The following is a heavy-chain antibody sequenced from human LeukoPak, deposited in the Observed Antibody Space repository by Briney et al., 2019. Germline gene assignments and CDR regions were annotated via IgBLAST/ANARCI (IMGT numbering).Heavy chain of an antibody. D-gene: IGHD6-13*01. Sequence: PSETLSLTCAVYGGSFSGYYWSWIRQPPGKGLQWIGEIHHSGSTNYNPSLKSRVTISVDTSKNQFSLKLSSVTAADTAVYYCASSGSFRQQLIKWGQGTLVTVSS. CDR2: IHHSGST. CDR3: ASSGSFRQQLIK. CDR1: GGSFSGYY. V-gene: IGHV4-34*01. J-gene: IGHJ4*02.